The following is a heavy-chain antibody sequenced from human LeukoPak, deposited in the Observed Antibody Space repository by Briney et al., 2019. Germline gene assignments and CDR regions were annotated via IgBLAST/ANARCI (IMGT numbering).Heavy chain of an antibody. J-gene: IGHJ6*02. CDR2: IYYSGST. Sequence: PSETLSLTCTVSGGSISSYYWSWIRQPPGKGLEWIGYIYYSGSTNYNPSLKSRVTISVDTPKNQFSLKLSSVTAADTAVYYCARLNPRYCSSTSCRRDYYYGMDVWGQGTTVTVSS. CDR3: ARLNPRYCSSTSCRRDYYYGMDV. D-gene: IGHD2-2*01. V-gene: IGHV4-59*01. CDR1: GGSISSYY.